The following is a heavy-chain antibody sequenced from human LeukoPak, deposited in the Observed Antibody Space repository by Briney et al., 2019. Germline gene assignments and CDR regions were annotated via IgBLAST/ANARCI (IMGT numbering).Heavy chain of an antibody. Sequence: GGSLRLSCAASGFTFSSYAMSWVRQAPGKELEWVSSISSSSSYIYYADSVKGRFTISRDNAKNSLYLQMNSLRAEDTAVYYCASLFLDCSSTSCYGDYWGQGTLVTVSS. D-gene: IGHD2-2*01. CDR2: ISSSSSYI. V-gene: IGHV3-21*01. CDR3: ASLFLDCSSTSCYGDY. J-gene: IGHJ4*02. CDR1: GFTFSSYA.